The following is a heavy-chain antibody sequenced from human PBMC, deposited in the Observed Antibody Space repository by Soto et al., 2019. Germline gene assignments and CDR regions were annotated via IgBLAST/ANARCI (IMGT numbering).Heavy chain of an antibody. CDR1: GLTFSSYS. Sequence: GGSLRLSCAASGLTFSSYSMNWVRQAPGKGLEWVSSISSSSSYIYYADSVKGRFTISRDNAKNSLYLQMNSLRAEDTAVYYCARDYPVPAAMTPSDYYGMDVWGQGTTVTVSS. D-gene: IGHD2-2*01. J-gene: IGHJ6*02. CDR3: ARDYPVPAAMTPSDYYGMDV. V-gene: IGHV3-21*01. CDR2: ISSSSSYI.